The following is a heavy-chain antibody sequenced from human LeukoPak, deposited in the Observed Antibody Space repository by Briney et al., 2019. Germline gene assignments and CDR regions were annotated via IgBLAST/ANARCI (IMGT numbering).Heavy chain of an antibody. D-gene: IGHD2-8*01. CDR1: GGSVSTYN. Sequence: SETLSLTRNVSGGSVSTYNWSWIRQPAGKGLEWIGRIYASGSTSYNPSLQSRATMPEDASKNHFSLKLTSVTAAHAAVYYCARVTCMRYFDSWGRGTLVTVSS. CDR2: IYASGST. CDR3: ARVTCMRYFDS. J-gene: IGHJ4*02. V-gene: IGHV4-4*07.